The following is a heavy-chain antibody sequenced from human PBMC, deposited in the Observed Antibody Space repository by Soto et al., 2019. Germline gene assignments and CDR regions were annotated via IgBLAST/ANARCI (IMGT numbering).Heavy chain of an antibody. CDR1: GYTFTSYG. Sequence: ASVKVSCKASGYTFTSYGISWVRQAPGQGLEWKGWISAYNGNTNYAQKLQGRVTMTTDTSTSTAYMELRSLRSDYTAVYYCARDGRYFDWLLLYYYYYGMDVWGQGTTVTVSS. J-gene: IGHJ6*02. CDR3: ARDGRYFDWLLLYYYYYGMDV. V-gene: IGHV1-18*01. CDR2: ISAYNGNT. D-gene: IGHD3-9*01.